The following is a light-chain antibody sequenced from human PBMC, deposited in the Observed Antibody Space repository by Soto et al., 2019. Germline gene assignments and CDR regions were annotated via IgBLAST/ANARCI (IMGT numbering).Light chain of an antibody. J-gene: IGKJ1*01. CDR1: QSVDSY. Sequence: EIVLTQSPATLSLSPGERATLSCRASQSVDSYLAWYQQKPGQAPRLLIYDASNRATGIPARFSGSESGTDFTLTISSLEPEDFAVYYCQQRSNWPWTFGQGTKVDI. CDR2: DAS. CDR3: QQRSNWPWT. V-gene: IGKV3-11*01.